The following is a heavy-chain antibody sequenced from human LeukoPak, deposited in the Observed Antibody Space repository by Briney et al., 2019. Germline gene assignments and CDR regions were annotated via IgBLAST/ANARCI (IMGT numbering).Heavy chain of an antibody. CDR2: IYYNGNT. D-gene: IGHD2-2*02. Sequence: SETLSLTCTVSGGYISSQYWSWIRQPPGKGLEWIGYIYYNGNTDYNPSLKSRVTISVDTSKNQFSLKLTSVTAADTAVYYCARDRKYLFDYWGQGTLVTVSS. V-gene: IGHV4-59*11. J-gene: IGHJ4*02. CDR3: ARDRKYLFDY. CDR1: GGYISSQY.